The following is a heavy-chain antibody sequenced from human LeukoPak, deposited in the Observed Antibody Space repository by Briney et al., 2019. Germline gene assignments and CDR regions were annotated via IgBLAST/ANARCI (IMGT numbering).Heavy chain of an antibody. CDR3: ARSYYYDSSGYYSVDY. CDR2: IYYSGST. CDR1: GGSISSGGYY. D-gene: IGHD3-22*01. Sequence: PSETLSLTCTVSGGSISSGGYYWSWIRQHPGKGLEWIGYIYYSGSTYYNPSLKSRVTISVDTSKNQFSLKLSSVTAANTAVYYCARSYYYDSSGYYSVDYWGQGTLVTVSS. J-gene: IGHJ4*02. V-gene: IGHV4-31*03.